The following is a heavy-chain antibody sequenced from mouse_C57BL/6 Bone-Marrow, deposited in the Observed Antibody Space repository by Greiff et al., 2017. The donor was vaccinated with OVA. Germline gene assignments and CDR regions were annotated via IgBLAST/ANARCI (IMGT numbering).Heavy chain of an antibody. J-gene: IGHJ4*01. CDR2: ISNLAYSI. V-gene: IGHV5-15*01. D-gene: IGHD2-3*01. Sequence: EVQLVESGGGLVQPGGSLKLSCAASGFTFSDYGMAWVRQAPRKGPEWVAFISNLAYSIYYADTVTGRFTISRENAKNTLYLEMSSLRSEDTAMYYCARLDGYYDYYAMDYWGQGTSVTVSS. CDR1: GFTFSDYG. CDR3: ARLDGYYDYYAMDY.